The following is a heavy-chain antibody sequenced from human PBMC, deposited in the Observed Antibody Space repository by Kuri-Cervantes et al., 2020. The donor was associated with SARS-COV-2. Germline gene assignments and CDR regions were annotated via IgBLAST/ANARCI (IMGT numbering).Heavy chain of an antibody. CDR2: IYHSGST. D-gene: IGHD6-6*01. CDR1: GGSISSYY. Sequence: ESLKISCTVSGGSISSYYWSWIRQPPGKGLEWIGSIYHSGSTYYNPSLKSRVTISVDTSRNQFSLKLSSVTAADTAVYYCARREIAARRLFDYWGQGTLVTVSS. J-gene: IGHJ4*02. CDR3: ARREIAARRLFDY. V-gene: IGHV4-59*05.